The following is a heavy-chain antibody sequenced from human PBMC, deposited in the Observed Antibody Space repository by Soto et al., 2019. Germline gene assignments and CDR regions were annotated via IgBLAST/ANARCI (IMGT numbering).Heavy chain of an antibody. J-gene: IGHJ6*02. CDR1: GFTFSSYS. V-gene: IGHV3-21*03. D-gene: IGHD6-13*01. CDR2: ISSSSSYI. CDR3: ARGRGAAGTDCVPCYGMGV. Sequence: EVQLVESGGGLVKPGGSLRLSCAASGFTFSSYSMNWVRQAPGKGLEWVSSISSSSSYIYYADSVKGRFTISRDNAKNTVYLQMNRLSADDTAVYYCARGRGAAGTDCVPCYGMGVWGQGTTVTVSS.